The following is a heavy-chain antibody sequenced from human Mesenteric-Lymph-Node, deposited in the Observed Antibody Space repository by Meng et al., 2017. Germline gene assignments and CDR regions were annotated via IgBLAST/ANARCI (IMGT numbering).Heavy chain of an antibody. J-gene: IGHJ6*02. CDR2: IYHSGST. V-gene: IGHV4-4*02. Sequence: SETLSLTCAVSGGSISSSNWWSWVRQPPGKGLEWIGEIYHSGSTNYNPSLKSRVTISVDKSKNQFSLKLSSVTAADTAVYYCAREPHRYDSSGYYLGSGMDVWGQGTTVTVSS. CDR3: AREPHRYDSSGYYLGSGMDV. CDR1: GGSISSSNW. D-gene: IGHD3-22*01.